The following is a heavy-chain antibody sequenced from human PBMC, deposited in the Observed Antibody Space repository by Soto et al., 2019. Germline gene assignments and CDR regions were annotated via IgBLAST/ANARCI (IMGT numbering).Heavy chain of an antibody. CDR1: GFRVSNFG. CDR2: IWHDGKNK. V-gene: IGHV3-33*01. D-gene: IGHD1-1*01. J-gene: IGHJ4*01. Sequence: QVQVVEAGGGVVQPGTSLRLSCAASGFRVSNFGMHWVRQAPGKGLEWVAVIWHDGKNKYYADSVEGRFTISRDNSKNTLYLQMTGLRAEDTAVYYCATDPGKNEDIDYWGHGTLVIVSS. CDR3: ATDPGKNEDIDY.